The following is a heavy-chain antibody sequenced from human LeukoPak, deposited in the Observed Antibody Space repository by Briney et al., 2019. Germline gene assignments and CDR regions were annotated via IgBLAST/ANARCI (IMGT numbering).Heavy chain of an antibody. CDR2: IIPIFGTA. CDR3: ARSIAAAGRYYYYYMDV. V-gene: IGHV1-69*13. J-gene: IGHJ6*03. D-gene: IGHD6-13*01. CDR1: GYTFTSYG. Sequence: SVKVSCKASGYTFTSYGISWVRQAPGQGLEWMGGIIPIFGTANYAQKFQGRVTITADESTSTAYMELSSLRSEDTAVYYCARSIAAAGRYYYYYMDVWGKGTTVTVSS.